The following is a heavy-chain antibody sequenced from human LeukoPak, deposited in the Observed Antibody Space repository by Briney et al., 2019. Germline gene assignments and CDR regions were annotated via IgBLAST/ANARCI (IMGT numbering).Heavy chain of an antibody. CDR1: GFTVSSNY. CDR3: ARVSRWRNMGIAAAARAFDI. Sequence: GGSLRLSCAASGFTVSSNYMSWVRQAPGKGLEWVSVIYSGGSTYYADSVKGRFTISRDNSKNTLYLQMNSLRAEDTAVYYCARVSRWRNMGIAAAARAFDIWGQGTMVTVSS. D-gene: IGHD6-13*01. V-gene: IGHV3-53*01. J-gene: IGHJ3*02. CDR2: IYSGGST.